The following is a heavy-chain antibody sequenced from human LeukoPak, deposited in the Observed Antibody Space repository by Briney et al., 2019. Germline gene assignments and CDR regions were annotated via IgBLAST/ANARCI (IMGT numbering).Heavy chain of an antibody. CDR1: GGSISNSYYY. CDR2: IYYSGIT. Sequence: PSETLSLTCTVSGGSISNSYYYWGWIRQPPGKGLEWIGTIYYSGITYYSPSLKSRVTLSVDTSKNQFSLSLNSVTAADTAVYYCARVSCGGGSCYHSRGWFDPWGQGTLVTVSS. CDR3: ARVSCGGGSCYHSRGWFDP. D-gene: IGHD2-15*01. J-gene: IGHJ5*02. V-gene: IGHV4-39*07.